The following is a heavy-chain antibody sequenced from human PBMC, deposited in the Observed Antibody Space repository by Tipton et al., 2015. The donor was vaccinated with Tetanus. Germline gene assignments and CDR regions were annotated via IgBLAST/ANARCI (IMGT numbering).Heavy chain of an antibody. Sequence: SLRLSCAASGFTVSSNYMSWVRQAPGKGLEWVSVIYSGGSTYYADSVKGRFTISRDNSKNTLYLQMNSLRAEDTAVYYCARVVDYYDSSGYLGWFDPWGQGTLVTVSS. CDR2: IYSGGST. CDR3: ARVVDYYDSSGYLGWFDP. CDR1: GFTVSSNY. J-gene: IGHJ5*02. V-gene: IGHV3-53*01. D-gene: IGHD3-22*01.